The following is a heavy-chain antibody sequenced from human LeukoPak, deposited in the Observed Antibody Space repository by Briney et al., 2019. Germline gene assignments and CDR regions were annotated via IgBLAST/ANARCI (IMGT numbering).Heavy chain of an antibody. D-gene: IGHD6-6*01. CDR1: GGSISSSSYY. Sequence: SETLSLTCTVSGGSISSSSYYWGWIRQPPGKGLEWIGSIYYSGSTYYNPSLKSRVTISVDTSKNQFSLKLSSVTAADTAVYYCAREAYSKSSGWSFDYWGQGTLVTVSS. CDR3: AREAYSKSSGWSFDY. V-gene: IGHV4-39*07. J-gene: IGHJ4*02. CDR2: IYYSGST.